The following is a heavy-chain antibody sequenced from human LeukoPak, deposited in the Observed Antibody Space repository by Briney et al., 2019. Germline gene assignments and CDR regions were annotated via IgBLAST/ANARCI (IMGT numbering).Heavy chain of an antibody. D-gene: IGHD5-12*01. V-gene: IGHV3-7*01. CDR2: IKQDGSEK. J-gene: IGHJ3*02. CDR1: GFTFDDYA. CDR3: ARDSGYNAFDI. Sequence: PGGSLRLSCAASGFTFDDYAMHWVRQAPGKGLEWVANIKQDGSEKYYVDSVKGRFTFSRDNAKNSLFLQMNSLRAEDTAVFYCARDSGYNAFDIWGQGTMVTVSS.